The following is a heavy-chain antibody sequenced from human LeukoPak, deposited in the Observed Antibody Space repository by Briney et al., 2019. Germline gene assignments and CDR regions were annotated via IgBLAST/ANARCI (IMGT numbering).Heavy chain of an antibody. CDR2: IIPIFGTA. D-gene: IGHD4-17*01. CDR1: GGTFISYA. J-gene: IGHJ5*02. CDR3: ARVLIGMVRGDYVGWFDP. Sequence: ASVKVSCKASGGTFISYAISWVRQAPGQGLEWMGRIIPIFGTANYAQKFQGRVTITTDESTSTAYMELSSLRSEDTAVYYCARVLIGMVRGDYVGWFDPWGQGTLVTVSS. V-gene: IGHV1-69*05.